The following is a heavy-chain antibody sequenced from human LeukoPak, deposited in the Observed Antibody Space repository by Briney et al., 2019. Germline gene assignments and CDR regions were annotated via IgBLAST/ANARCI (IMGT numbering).Heavy chain of an antibody. J-gene: IGHJ1*01. CDR3: VRHSGIAVAGHEYFQH. Sequence: GESLKISCKGSGYSFTSYWTGWVRQMPGKGLEWMGMIYPGDSDTRYSPSFQGQVTISADKSISTAYLQWSSLKASDTAMYYYVRHSGIAVAGHEYFQHWGQGTLVTVSS. CDR1: GYSFTSYW. V-gene: IGHV5-51*01. D-gene: IGHD6-19*01. CDR2: IYPGDSDT.